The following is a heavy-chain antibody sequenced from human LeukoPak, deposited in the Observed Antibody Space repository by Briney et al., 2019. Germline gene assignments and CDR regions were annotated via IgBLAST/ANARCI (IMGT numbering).Heavy chain of an antibody. V-gene: IGHV3-74*01. CDR3: AREWKGALDF. D-gene: IGHD1-1*01. J-gene: IGHJ4*02. CDR2: INGDGTTP. CDR1: GFTFTSNW. Sequence: GGSLRLSCTASGFTFTSNWLHWVRQAPGKGVMWVSRINGDGTTPRDADSVKGRFTTSRDNAKNTLFLQMNSLRAEDTAVYFCAREWKGALDFWGQGTLVTVSS.